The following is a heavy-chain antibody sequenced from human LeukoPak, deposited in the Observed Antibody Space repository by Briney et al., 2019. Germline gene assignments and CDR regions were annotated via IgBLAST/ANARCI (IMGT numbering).Heavy chain of an antibody. CDR2: ISGSGGSS. Sequence: GGSLRLSCAASGFTFSSYAMSWVRQAPGKGLEWVSAISGSGGSSYYADSVKGRFTISRDNSKNTLYLQMNSLRAEDTAVYYCAKLYGDYVHFDYWGQGTLVTVSS. CDR3: AKLYGDYVHFDY. V-gene: IGHV3-23*01. CDR1: GFTFSSYA. J-gene: IGHJ4*02. D-gene: IGHD4-17*01.